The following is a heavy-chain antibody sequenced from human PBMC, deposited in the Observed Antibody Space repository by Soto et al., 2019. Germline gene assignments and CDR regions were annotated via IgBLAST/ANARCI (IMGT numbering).Heavy chain of an antibody. CDR1: VFTSSG. CDR3: AREGILGLFDAYDL. J-gene: IGHJ3*01. CDR2: ISTHNGNT. D-gene: IGHD3-3*01. V-gene: IGHV1-18*04. Sequence: ASVKVSCKASVFTSSGISWVRQAPGQRLEWMGWISTHNGNTIYAQRFQGRVIMTMDTSTTTVYMELRSLRPDDTAVYLCAREGILGLFDAYDLWGQGTMVTVSS.